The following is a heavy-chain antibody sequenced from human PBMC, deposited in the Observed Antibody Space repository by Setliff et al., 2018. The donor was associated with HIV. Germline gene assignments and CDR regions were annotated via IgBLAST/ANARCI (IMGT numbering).Heavy chain of an antibody. Sequence: PSETLSLTCTVSGGSISSHYWSWIRQPPGKGLEWIGYLYHSGSANYNPPLKSRVTISGDTSKNQFSLKLTAVTAADTAVYYCAREIYGGNSRPFDYWGQGTLVTVSS. CDR1: GGSISSHY. V-gene: IGHV4-59*11. CDR2: LYHSGSA. J-gene: IGHJ4*02. D-gene: IGHD4-17*01. CDR3: AREIYGGNSRPFDY.